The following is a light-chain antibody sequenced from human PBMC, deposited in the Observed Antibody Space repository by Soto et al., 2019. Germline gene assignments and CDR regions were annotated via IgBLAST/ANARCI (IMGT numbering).Light chain of an antibody. V-gene: IGKV1-9*01. CDR3: QQLNTYPLS. Sequence: DIQLTQSPSFLSASLGDRVTITCRASQVINSNLAWYQQKSGKAPKLLIYAASNLQSGVPSRFSGSVSGTEFTLTISSLXXXXXATYYCQQLNTYPLSFGGGTKVEIK. CDR1: QVINSN. CDR2: AAS. J-gene: IGKJ4*01.